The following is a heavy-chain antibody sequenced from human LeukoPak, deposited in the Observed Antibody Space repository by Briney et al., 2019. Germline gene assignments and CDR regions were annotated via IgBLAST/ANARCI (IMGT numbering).Heavy chain of an antibody. CDR1: GFTFSSYW. D-gene: IGHD3-10*01. Sequence: GGSLTLSCTASGFTFSSYWMTWVRQTPEKGLEWVANIRQEGGKKDYVASVKGRFTISRDNAKNSLYLQMNSLRAEDTAVYYCARYYYASAFDYWGQGTLISVSS. J-gene: IGHJ4*02. CDR2: IRQEGGKK. V-gene: IGHV3-7*01. CDR3: ARYYYASAFDY.